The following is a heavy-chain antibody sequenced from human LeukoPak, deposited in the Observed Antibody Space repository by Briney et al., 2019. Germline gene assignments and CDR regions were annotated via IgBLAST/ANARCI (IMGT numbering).Heavy chain of an antibody. CDR3: ARKSPTGTFGY. Sequence: SQTLSLTCAISGDSVSGDGVAWNWIRRSPSLGLEWLGRTYYRSKWFHDYAVSLKSRITINPDTSKNQFSLHLNSVTPEDTAVYYCARKSPTGTFGYWGLGTLVTVSP. CDR2: TYYRSKWFH. D-gene: IGHD1-1*01. CDR1: GDSVSGDGVA. J-gene: IGHJ4*02. V-gene: IGHV6-1*01.